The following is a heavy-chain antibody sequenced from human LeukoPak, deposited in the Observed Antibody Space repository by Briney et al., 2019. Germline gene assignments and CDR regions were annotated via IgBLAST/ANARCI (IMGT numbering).Heavy chain of an antibody. CDR3: ARGMDSSGYYALDY. CDR1: GGSISSYY. D-gene: IGHD3-22*01. V-gene: IGHV4-4*07. J-gene: IGHJ4*02. Sequence: SETLSLTCSVSGGSISSYYWSWIRQPAGKGLEWIGRIYTSGSTNYDPSLKSRVTISVDTSKNQFSLKLSSMTAAGTAVYYCARGMDSSGYYALDYWGQGTLVTVSS. CDR2: IYTSGST.